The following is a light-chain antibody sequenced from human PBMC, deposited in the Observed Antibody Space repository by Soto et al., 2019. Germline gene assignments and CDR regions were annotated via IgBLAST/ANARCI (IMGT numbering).Light chain of an antibody. CDR2: WVS. V-gene: IGKV2-30*01. CDR1: QGLVYEDGNTY. Sequence: DVVMTQSPLSLPVTLGQPASISCRSSQGLVYEDGNTYLNWFQQRPGQSPRRLIYWVSNRDSGVPGRFSGSGSGSDFTLKISRVEAEDVGLYYCLQGTHWPWTFGQGTKVEIK. J-gene: IGKJ1*01. CDR3: LQGTHWPWT.